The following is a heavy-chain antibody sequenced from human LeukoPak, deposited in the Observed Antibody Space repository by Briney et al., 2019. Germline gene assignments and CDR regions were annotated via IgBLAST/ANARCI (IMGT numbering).Heavy chain of an antibody. J-gene: IGHJ4*02. V-gene: IGHV4-39*01. CDR1: GGSISSSSYY. D-gene: IGHD6-19*01. CDR2: IYYSGST. CDR3: ARGLGSSGWYGTPSSGRSDY. Sequence: SETLSLTCTVSGGSISSSSYYWGWIRQPPGKGLEWIGSIYYSGSTYYNPSLKSRVTISVDTSKNQFSLKLSSVTAADTAVYYCARGLGSSGWYGTPSSGRSDYWGQGTLVTVSS.